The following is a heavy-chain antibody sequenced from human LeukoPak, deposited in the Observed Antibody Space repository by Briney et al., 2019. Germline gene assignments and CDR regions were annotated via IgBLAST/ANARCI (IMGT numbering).Heavy chain of an antibody. D-gene: IGHD3-22*01. CDR1: GFTFSTYW. V-gene: IGHV3-74*01. Sequence: GGSLRLSCAASGFTFSTYWMHWVRQAPGKGLVWVSRIKSDGSTNYADSVKGRFTISRDNANNTLSLQMNSLRPEDTGVYYCARAPSEIGGYYPEYFRHWGQGTLVVVSS. CDR2: IKSDGST. J-gene: IGHJ1*01. CDR3: ARAPSEIGGYYPEYFRH.